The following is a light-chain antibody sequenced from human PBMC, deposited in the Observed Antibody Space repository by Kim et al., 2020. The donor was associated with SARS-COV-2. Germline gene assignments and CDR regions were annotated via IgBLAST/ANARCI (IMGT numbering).Light chain of an antibody. CDR1: QSISSW. CDR2: KAT. Sequence: GDRVTITCRASQSISSWLAWYQQKPGKAPKLLIYKATGLETGDPARFSGRGSGTQFTLSINNLQPDDFATYYCQQYSSYPYTFGQGTKL. CDR3: QQYSSYPYT. V-gene: IGKV1-5*03. J-gene: IGKJ2*01.